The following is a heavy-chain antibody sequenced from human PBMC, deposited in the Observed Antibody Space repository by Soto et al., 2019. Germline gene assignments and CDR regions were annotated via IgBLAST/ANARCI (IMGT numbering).Heavy chain of an antibody. V-gene: IGHV3-7*01. J-gene: IGHJ3*02. CDR3: ARVSGDCRFSDCSGDAFDI. Sequence: EVQLVESGGGLVQPGGSLRLSCAASGFTFSNYWMTWVRQAPGKGLEWVANIKQDGSEKYYVDSVKGRFTISRDNAKNSLYLDLNSLRAEDTDVYYCARVSGDCRFSDCSGDAFDIWGQGTKVTVS. CDR1: GFTFSNYW. CDR2: IKQDGSEK. D-gene: IGHD2-21*01.